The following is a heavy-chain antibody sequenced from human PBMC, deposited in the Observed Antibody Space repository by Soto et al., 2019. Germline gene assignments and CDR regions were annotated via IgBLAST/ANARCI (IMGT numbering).Heavy chain of an antibody. J-gene: IGHJ6*03. V-gene: IGHV3-9*01. CDR3: AKASEDIVVVPAAMDYYYYMDV. CDR2: ISWNSGSI. D-gene: IGHD2-2*01. Sequence: GGSLRLSCAASGFTFDDYAMHWVRQAPGKGLEWVSGISWNSGSIGYADSVKGRFTISRDNAKNSLYLQMNSLRAEDTALYYCAKASEDIVVVPAAMDYYYYMDVWGKGTTVTVSS. CDR1: GFTFDDYA.